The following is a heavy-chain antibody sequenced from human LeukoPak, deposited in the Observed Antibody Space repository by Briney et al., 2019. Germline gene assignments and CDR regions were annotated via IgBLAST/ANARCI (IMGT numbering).Heavy chain of an antibody. CDR1: GYTFTSYG. CDR3: ARDIQTYYDFWSGYCFDY. Sequence: ASVKASCKASGYTFTSYGISWVRQAPGQGLEWMGWISAYNGNTNYAQKLQGRVTMTTDTSTSTAYMELRSLRSDDTAVYYCARDIQTYYDFWSGYCFDYWGQGTLVTVSS. V-gene: IGHV1-18*01. D-gene: IGHD3-3*01. J-gene: IGHJ4*02. CDR2: ISAYNGNT.